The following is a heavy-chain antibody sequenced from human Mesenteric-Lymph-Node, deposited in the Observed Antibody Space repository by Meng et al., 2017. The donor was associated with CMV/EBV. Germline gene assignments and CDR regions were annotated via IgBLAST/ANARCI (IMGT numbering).Heavy chain of an antibody. V-gene: IGHV3-66*02. CDR1: GFTVSSNY. CDR2: IYSGGST. D-gene: IGHD2-2*01. CDR3: AREGVPAAGMDV. J-gene: IGHJ6*02. Sequence: GGSLRLSCAASGFTVSSNYMSWVRQAPGKGLEWVSVIYSGGSTYYADSVKGRFTNARDNSKNTLYLQMNSLRAEDTAVYYCAREGVPAAGMDVWGQGTTVTVSS.